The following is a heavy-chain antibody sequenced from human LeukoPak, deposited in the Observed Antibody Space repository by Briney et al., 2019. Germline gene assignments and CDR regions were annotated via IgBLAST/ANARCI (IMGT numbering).Heavy chain of an antibody. D-gene: IGHD3-22*01. V-gene: IGHV3-23*01. Sequence: GGSLRLSCAASGFTFSSYAMSWVRQAPGGGLEWVSGISGSGGSTYYADSVKGRFTISRDNAKNTLYLQMNSLRAEDTAVYYCAKEGASYDSSGYSDFDYWGQGTLVTVSS. CDR1: GFTFSSYA. CDR3: AKEGASYDSSGYSDFDY. J-gene: IGHJ4*02. CDR2: ISGSGGST.